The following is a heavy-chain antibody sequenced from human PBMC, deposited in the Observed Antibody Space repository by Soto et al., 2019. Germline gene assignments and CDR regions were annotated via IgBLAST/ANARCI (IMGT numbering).Heavy chain of an antibody. CDR2: ISYDGSDK. D-gene: IGHD4-17*01. CDR1: GFTFSSYA. Sequence: GGSLRLSCAASGFTFSSYAMHWVRQAPGKGLEWVALISYDGSDKDYADSVKGRFTISRDNSRNTLFLQMDSLRPDDTALYYCAKDMKWGGMTTIHYFDSWGQGTLVTVSS. J-gene: IGHJ4*02. CDR3: AKDMKWGGMTTIHYFDS. V-gene: IGHV3-30-3*02.